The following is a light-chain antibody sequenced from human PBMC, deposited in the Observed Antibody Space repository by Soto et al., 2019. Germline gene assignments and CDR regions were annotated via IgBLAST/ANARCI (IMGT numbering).Light chain of an antibody. Sequence: EIVLTQSPGTLSLSPGERATLSCKASQSVSSSYLAWYQQKPGQAPRLLILGASSRATGIPGRFSGSGSGTDFTLTISRLEPEDFAVYYCQQYGSSGTFGQGTRWISN. CDR1: QSVSSSY. CDR2: GAS. CDR3: QQYGSSGT. V-gene: IGKV3-20*01. J-gene: IGKJ1*01.